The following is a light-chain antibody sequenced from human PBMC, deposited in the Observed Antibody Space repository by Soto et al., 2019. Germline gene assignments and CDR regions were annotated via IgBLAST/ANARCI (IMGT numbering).Light chain of an antibody. V-gene: IGKV1-5*03. CDR2: KAS. J-gene: IGKJ1*01. CDR1: QSLSSW. CDR3: QQYYSSSWT. Sequence: DIQMTQSPSTLSASVGDRVSITCRASQSLSSWLAWYQQKPGKAPKLLIYKASSLESGVPSRFSGSESGTEVTLTISSLQPDDFATYYCQQYYSSSWTFGQGTKVEIK.